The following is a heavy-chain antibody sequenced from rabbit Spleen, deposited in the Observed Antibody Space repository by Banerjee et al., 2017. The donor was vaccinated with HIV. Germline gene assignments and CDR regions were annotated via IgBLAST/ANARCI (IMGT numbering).Heavy chain of an antibody. Sequence: QSLEESGGDLVKPGASLTLTCTASGFSFSDKDVMCWVRQAPGKGLQWIACINTYTGKAVYATWANGRFTVSRTSSTTVTLQMTSLTAADTATYFCARDLASVVGWNFSLWGPGTLVTVS. D-gene: IGHD3-1*01. J-gene: IGHJ4*01. CDR2: INTYTGKA. V-gene: IGHV1S40*01. CDR1: GFSFSDKDV. CDR3: ARDLASVVGWNFSL.